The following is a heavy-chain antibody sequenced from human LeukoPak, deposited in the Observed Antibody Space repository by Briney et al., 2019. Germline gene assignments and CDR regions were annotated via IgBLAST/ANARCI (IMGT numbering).Heavy chain of an antibody. Sequence: GESLKISCKGSGYSFTSYWIGWVRQMPGKGLEWMGITYPGDSDTRYSPSFQGQVTISADKSISTAHLQWSSLKASDTAMYYCARLQDPALHPFDYWGQEPWSPSPQ. V-gene: IGHV5-51*01. CDR2: TYPGDSDT. D-gene: IGHD2-15*01. CDR1: GYSFTSYW. J-gene: IGHJ4*01. CDR3: ARLQDPALHPFDY.